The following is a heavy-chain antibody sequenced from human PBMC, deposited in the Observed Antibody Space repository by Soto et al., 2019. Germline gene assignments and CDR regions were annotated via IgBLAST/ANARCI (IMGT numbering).Heavy chain of an antibody. J-gene: IGHJ5*02. CDR1: GGSISSYY. Sequence: PSETLSLTCTVSGGSISSYYWSWIRQPPGKGLEWIGYIYYSGSTNYNPSLKSRVTISVDTSKNQFSLKLSSVTAADTAVYYCASTKGTTVTTSPAFDPWGQGTLVTVSS. D-gene: IGHD4-17*01. CDR3: ASTKGTTVTTSPAFDP. CDR2: IYYSGST. V-gene: IGHV4-59*01.